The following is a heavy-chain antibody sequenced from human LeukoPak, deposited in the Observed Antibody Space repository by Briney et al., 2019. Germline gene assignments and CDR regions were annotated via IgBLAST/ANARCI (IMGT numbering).Heavy chain of an antibody. Sequence: PSETLSLTCTVSGGSISSSSYYWGWIRQPPGKGLEWIGSIYYSRSTYYNPSLKSRVTISVDTSKNQFSLKLSSVTAADTAVYYCARGPSSGGWSLRPLYYWGQGTLVTVSS. J-gene: IGHJ4*02. V-gene: IGHV4-39*07. CDR1: GGSISSSSYY. CDR3: ARGPSSGGWSLRPLYY. CDR2: IYYSRST. D-gene: IGHD6-19*01.